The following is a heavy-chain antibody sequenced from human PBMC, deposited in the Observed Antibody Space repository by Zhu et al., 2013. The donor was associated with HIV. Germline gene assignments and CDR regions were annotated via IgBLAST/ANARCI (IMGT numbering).Heavy chain of an antibody. CDR1: GGTFSSYA. V-gene: IGHV1-69*01. CDR3: ARGWVVPAAVLNYYYYGMDV. J-gene: IGHJ6*02. Sequence: QVQLVQSGAEVKKPGSSVKVSCKASGGTFSSYAISWVRQAPGQGLEWMGGIIPIFGTANYAQKFQGRVTITADESTSTAYMELSSLRSEDTAVYYCARGWVVPAAVLNYYYYGMDVWGQGTTVTVSS. D-gene: IGHD2-2*01. CDR2: IIPIFGTA.